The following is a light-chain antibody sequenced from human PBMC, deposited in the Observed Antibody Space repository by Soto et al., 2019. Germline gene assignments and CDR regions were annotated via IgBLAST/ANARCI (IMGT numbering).Light chain of an antibody. V-gene: IGLV2-14*03. CDR2: DVS. Sequence: QSALTQPASVSGSPGQSITFSCTGTTSDVGAYNYVSWYQQHPGKAPKLLIYDVSDRPSGVSNRFSGSKSGNTASLTISGLQAEDEADYYCSSYAGSSTPVVFGGGTKLTVL. CDR1: TSDVGAYNY. J-gene: IGLJ2*01. CDR3: SSYAGSSTPVV.